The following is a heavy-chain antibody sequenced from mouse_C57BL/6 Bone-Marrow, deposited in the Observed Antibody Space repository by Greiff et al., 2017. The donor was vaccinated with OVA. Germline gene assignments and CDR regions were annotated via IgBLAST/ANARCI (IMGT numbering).Heavy chain of an antibody. CDR1: GYSFTGYY. Sequence: VQLQQSGPELVKPGASVKISCKASGYSFTGYYMNWVKQSPEKSLEWIGELNPSTGGTTYNQKFKAKATLTVDKSSSTAYMQLKSLTSEDSAVYYCARRYYGPWYFDVWGTGTTVTVSS. J-gene: IGHJ1*03. CDR3: ARRYYGPWYFDV. CDR2: LNPSTGGT. D-gene: IGHD1-2*01. V-gene: IGHV1-42*01.